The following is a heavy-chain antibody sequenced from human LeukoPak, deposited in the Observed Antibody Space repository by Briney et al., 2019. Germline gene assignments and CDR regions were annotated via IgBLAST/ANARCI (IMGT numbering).Heavy chain of an antibody. CDR1: GGSFSGYY. J-gene: IGHJ1*01. D-gene: IGHD3-22*01. CDR2: INHSGST. V-gene: IGHV4-34*01. Sequence: SETLSLTCAVYGGSFSGYYWSWIRQPPGKGLEWIGEINHSGSTNYNPSLKSRVTISVDTSKNQFSLKLSSVTAADTAVYYCARGHDSSGYYYHGWGQGPWSPSPQ. CDR3: ARGHDSSGYYYHG.